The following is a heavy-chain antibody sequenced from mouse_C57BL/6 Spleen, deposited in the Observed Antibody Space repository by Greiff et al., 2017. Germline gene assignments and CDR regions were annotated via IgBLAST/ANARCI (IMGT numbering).Heavy chain of an antibody. CDR2: IHPNSGST. V-gene: IGHV1-64*01. CDR1: GYTFTSYW. CDR3: ARWGTVVARGYFDV. J-gene: IGHJ1*03. Sequence: VQLQQPGAELVKPGASVKLSCKASGYTFTSYWMHWVKQRPGQGLEWIGMIHPNSGSTNYNEKFKSKATLTVDKSSSTAYMQLSSLTSEDSAVXYCARWGTVVARGYFDVWGTGTTGTVSS. D-gene: IGHD1-1*01.